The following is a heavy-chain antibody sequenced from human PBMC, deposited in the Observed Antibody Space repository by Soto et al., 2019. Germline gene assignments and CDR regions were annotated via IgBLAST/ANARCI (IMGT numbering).Heavy chain of an antibody. J-gene: IGHJ4*02. D-gene: IGHD1-7*01. Sequence: QVQLQQWGAGLLKPSETLSLTCAVYGGSFSGYYWSWIRQPPGKGLEWIGEINHSGSTNYNPSLKSRVTISVDTSKTQFSLKLSSVTAADTAVYYCASRNWNYFPFDYWGQGTLVTVSS. CDR2: INHSGST. V-gene: IGHV4-34*01. CDR3: ASRNWNYFPFDY. CDR1: GGSFSGYY.